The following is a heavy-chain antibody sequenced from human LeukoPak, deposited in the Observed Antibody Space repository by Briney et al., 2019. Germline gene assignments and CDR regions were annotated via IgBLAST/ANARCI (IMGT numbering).Heavy chain of an antibody. D-gene: IGHD6-25*01. CDR3: ARVRIAAAGRFDY. Sequence: ASVKVSCKASGYTFTGYYMHWVRQAPGQGLEWMGWINPNSGGTNYAQKFQGRVTMTRDTSISTAYMELSRLRSDDTAVYYCARVRIAAAGRFDYWGQGTLVTVSS. CDR2: INPNSGGT. V-gene: IGHV1-2*02. CDR1: GYTFTGYY. J-gene: IGHJ4*02.